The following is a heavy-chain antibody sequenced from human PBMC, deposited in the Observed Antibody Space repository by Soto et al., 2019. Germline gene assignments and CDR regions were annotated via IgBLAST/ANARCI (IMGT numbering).Heavy chain of an antibody. D-gene: IGHD3-3*01. CDR3: AKFTNHRFLEWWYFDY. V-gene: IGHV3-23*01. J-gene: IGHJ4*02. CDR1: GFTFSSYA. Sequence: VGSLRLSCAASGFTFSSYAMSWVRQAPGKGLEWVSAISGSGGSTYYADSVKGRFTISRDNSKNTLYLQMNSLRAEDTAVYYCAKFTNHRFLEWWYFDYWGQGTLVTVSS. CDR2: ISGSGGST.